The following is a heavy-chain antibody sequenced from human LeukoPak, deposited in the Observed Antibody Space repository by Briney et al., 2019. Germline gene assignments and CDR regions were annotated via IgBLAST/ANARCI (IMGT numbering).Heavy chain of an antibody. CDR2: INPNSGGT. V-gene: IGHV1-2*02. CDR1: GYTFTGYY. D-gene: IGHD5-12*01. J-gene: IGHJ4*02. Sequence: ASVKVSCKASGYTFTGYYMHWVRQAPGQGPEWMGWINPNSGGTNYAQKFQGRVTMTRDTSISTAYMELSRLRSDDTAVYYCARAKSGPANVDYWGQGTLVTVSS. CDR3: ARAKSGPANVDY.